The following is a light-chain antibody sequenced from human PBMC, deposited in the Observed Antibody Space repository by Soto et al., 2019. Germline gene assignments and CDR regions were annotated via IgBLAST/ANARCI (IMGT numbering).Light chain of an antibody. CDR3: QQRNSYPIT. CDR1: QGISNY. J-gene: IGKJ5*01. CDR2: TAS. Sequence: DIQLTQSPSFLSASVGDRVTITCRASQGISNYLAWYQQKPGKAPNLLIHTASTWQSGVPSRFSGSGSGTEFTLTISSLQPEDCATYYCQQRNSYPITFGQGTRLEIK. V-gene: IGKV1-9*01.